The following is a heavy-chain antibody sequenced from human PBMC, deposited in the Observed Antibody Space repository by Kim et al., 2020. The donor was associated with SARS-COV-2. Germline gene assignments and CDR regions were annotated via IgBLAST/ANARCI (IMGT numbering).Heavy chain of an antibody. CDR1: GFSLTSSDQA. Sequence: SGPTLVKPRQDLTLTCTFSGFSLTSSDQAVGWIRQPPGKALEWLAVIFWDDDKRLSPSLRSRLTVSHDFSRNRVFLTMTNVDPLDTATYYCAHVADGYNLGPFETWGQGTLVTVSS. D-gene: IGHD5-12*01. V-gene: IGHV2-5*02. CDR2: IFWDDDK. J-gene: IGHJ5*02. CDR3: AHVADGYNLGPFET.